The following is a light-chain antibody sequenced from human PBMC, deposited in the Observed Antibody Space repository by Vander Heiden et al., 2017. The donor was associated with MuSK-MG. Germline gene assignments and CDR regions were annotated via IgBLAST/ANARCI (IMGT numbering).Light chain of an antibody. CDR1: RVIGQW. CDR3: QQDNSFWT. J-gene: IGKJ1*01. CDR2: KAS. Sequence: DIQMTQSPSTLSASVGDRVTITCRASRVIGQWLAWYQQKPGKAPRLLIYKASILESGVPLRFSGSSSGTEFTLTISSLQPDDFATYYCQQDNSFWTFGQGTKVEIK. V-gene: IGKV1-5*03.